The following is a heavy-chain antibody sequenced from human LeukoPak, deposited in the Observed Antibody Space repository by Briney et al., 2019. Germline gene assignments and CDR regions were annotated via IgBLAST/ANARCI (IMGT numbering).Heavy chain of an antibody. CDR2: INAGNGNT. Sequence: ASVKVSCKASGYTFTSYAMHWVRQAPGQRLEWMGWINAGNGNTKYSQEFQGRVTITRDTSASTAYMELSRLRSDDTAVYYCARDPSGSGAQFDPWGQGTLVTVSS. D-gene: IGHD3-10*01. V-gene: IGHV1-3*01. J-gene: IGHJ5*02. CDR3: ARDPSGSGAQFDP. CDR1: GYTFTSYA.